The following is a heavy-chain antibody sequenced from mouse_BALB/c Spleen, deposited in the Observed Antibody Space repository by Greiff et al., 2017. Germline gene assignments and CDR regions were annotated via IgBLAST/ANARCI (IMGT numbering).Heavy chain of an antibody. Sequence: LQHPGSELVRPGASVKLSCKASGYTFTSYCMHWVKQRPGQGLEWIGNIYPGSGSTNYDEKFKSKATLTVDTSSSTAYMQLSSLTSEDSAVYYCTGGYDPFAYWGQGTLVTVSA. CDR1: GYTFTSYC. CDR3: TGGYDPFAY. J-gene: IGHJ3*01. V-gene: IGHV1S22*01. D-gene: IGHD2-2*01. CDR2: IYPGSGST.